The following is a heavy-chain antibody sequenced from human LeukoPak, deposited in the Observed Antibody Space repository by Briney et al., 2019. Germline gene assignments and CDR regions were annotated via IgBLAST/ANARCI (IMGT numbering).Heavy chain of an antibody. CDR2: ISGSGGST. Sequence: QPGESLRLSCAASGFTFSSYAMSWVRQAPGKGLEWVSAISGSGGSTYYADSVKGRFTISRDNSKNTLYLQMNSLRAEDTAVYYCAKDLGRIVGATFDYWGQGTLVTVSS. CDR1: GFTFSSYA. D-gene: IGHD1-26*01. CDR3: AKDLGRIVGATFDY. J-gene: IGHJ4*02. V-gene: IGHV3-23*01.